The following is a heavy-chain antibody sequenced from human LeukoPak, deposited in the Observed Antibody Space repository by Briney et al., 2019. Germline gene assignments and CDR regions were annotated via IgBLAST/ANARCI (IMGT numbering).Heavy chain of an antibody. D-gene: IGHD3-16*01. CDR1: GYXXXXXX. CDR3: XACVGGSDNYFDH. CDR2: XNXRGGTT. Sequence: ASVKVSCKASGYXXXXXXXXXVXXXPGXXXXXLXIXNXRGGTTAYAXDFEGRITVTWDASTKTVYMELSSLRSQDTAMYYCXACVGGSDNYFDHWGQGTLITVSS. J-gene: IGHJ4*02. V-gene: IGHV1-46*02.